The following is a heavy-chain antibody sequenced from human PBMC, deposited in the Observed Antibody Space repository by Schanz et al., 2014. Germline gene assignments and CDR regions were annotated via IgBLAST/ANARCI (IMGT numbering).Heavy chain of an antibody. V-gene: IGHV3-23*01. CDR3: AKIERNED. J-gene: IGHJ4*02. CDR2: ISGSGGNT. D-gene: IGHD1-1*01. Sequence: EVQLLESGGGLVQPGGSLRLSCAASGFTFRGYAMSWVSQTPGRWLEWVSIISGSGGNTYYADAVMGRFTTSRDNSKNTLYLQMDSLRAEDTAVYFCAKIERNEDWGQGTLXTVSS. CDR1: GFTFRGYA.